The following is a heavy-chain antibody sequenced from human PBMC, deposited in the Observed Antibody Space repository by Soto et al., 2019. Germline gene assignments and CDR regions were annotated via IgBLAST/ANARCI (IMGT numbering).Heavy chain of an antibody. CDR3: ARGGYDFWSGYYRFDY. Sequence: SQTLSLTCAISGDSVASNSAAWNWIRQSPSRGPEWLGRTYYRSKWYNDYAVSVKSRITINPDTSKNQFSLQLNSVTPEDTAVYYCARGGYDFWSGYYRFDYWGQGTLVTVSS. D-gene: IGHD3-3*01. V-gene: IGHV6-1*01. CDR2: TYYRSKWYN. CDR1: GDSVASNSAA. J-gene: IGHJ4*02.